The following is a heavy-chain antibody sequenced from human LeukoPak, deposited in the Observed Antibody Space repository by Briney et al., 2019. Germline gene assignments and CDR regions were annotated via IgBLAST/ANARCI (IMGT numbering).Heavy chain of an antibody. CDR2: INAGNGNT. CDR3: ARADSPYYYGSGSYYNGYYYHGMDV. CDR1: GYTFTSYA. J-gene: IGHJ6*04. Sequence: ASVKVSCKASGYTFTSYAMHWVRQAPGQRLEWMGWINAGNGNTKYSQKFQGRVTITRDTSASTAYMELSSLGSEDTAVYYCARADSPYYYGSGSYYNGYYYHGMDVWGKGTTVTVSS. V-gene: IGHV1-3*01. D-gene: IGHD3-10*01.